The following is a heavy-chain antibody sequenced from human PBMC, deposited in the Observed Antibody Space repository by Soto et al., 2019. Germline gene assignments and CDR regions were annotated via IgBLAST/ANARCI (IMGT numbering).Heavy chain of an antibody. CDR2: MNPNSGNT. CDR3: ARGSKRKWFGELSFDY. J-gene: IGHJ4*02. Sequence: ASVKVSCRASGSTFTSYDINWVRQATGQGLEWMGWMNPNSGNTGYAQKFQGRVTMTRNTSISTAYMELSSLRSEDTAVYYCARGSKRKWFGELSFDYWGQGTLVTVSS. V-gene: IGHV1-8*01. D-gene: IGHD3-10*01. CDR1: GSTFTSYD.